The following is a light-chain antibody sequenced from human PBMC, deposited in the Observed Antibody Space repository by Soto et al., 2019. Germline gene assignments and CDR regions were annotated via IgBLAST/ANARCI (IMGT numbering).Light chain of an antibody. Sequence: EIVMTQSPVTLSLSPGERATLSCRTSQTLRRTYIAWYQQKPGQAPRVLIYGASSRATGIPDRFSGSGSGTDFTLTIIRLEPEDFAVYYCQQYGSSPSTFGQGTRLEIK. J-gene: IGKJ5*01. CDR3: QQYGSSPST. CDR1: QTLRRTY. CDR2: GAS. V-gene: IGKV3-20*01.